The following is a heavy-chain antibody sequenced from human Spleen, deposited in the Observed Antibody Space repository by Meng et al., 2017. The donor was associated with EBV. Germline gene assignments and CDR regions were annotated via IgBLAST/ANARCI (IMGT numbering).Heavy chain of an antibody. CDR3: AKYHGLDY. CDR1: GYTFTNYG. D-gene: IGHD5-24*01. Sequence: VHLVQSGAEVKKPGAAVKVSCKASGYTFTNYGISWVRQAPGQGLEWMGWISGYNGDTNYAQKFQGRVTMTTDTSTSTAYMELRSLRSDDTAVYYCAKYHGLDYWGQGTLVTVSS. CDR2: ISGYNGDT. J-gene: IGHJ4*02. V-gene: IGHV1-18*01.